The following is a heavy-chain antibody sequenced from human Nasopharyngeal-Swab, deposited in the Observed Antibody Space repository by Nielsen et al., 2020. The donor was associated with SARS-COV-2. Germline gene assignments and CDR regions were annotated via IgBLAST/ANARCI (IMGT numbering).Heavy chain of an antibody. Sequence: WIRQPPGKGLEWVANIKQDGSEKYYVDSVKGRFTISRDNAKNSLYLQMNNLRAEDTAVYYCARAGDSSGYYFYYYYGMDVWGQGTTVTVSS. CDR2: IKQDGSEK. V-gene: IGHV3-7*01. D-gene: IGHD3-22*01. J-gene: IGHJ6*02. CDR3: ARAGDSSGYYFYYYYGMDV.